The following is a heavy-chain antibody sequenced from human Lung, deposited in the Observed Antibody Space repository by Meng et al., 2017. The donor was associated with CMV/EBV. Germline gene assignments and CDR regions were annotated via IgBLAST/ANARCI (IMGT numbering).Heavy chain of an antibody. J-gene: IGHJ5*02. CDR2: INPNSGGT. V-gene: IGHV1-2*02. Sequence: KASGYTFTGYYMHWVRQAPGQGLEWMGWINPNSGGTNYAQKFQGRVTMTRDTSISTAYMELSRLRSDDTPVYYCARDQDSSSFYWFDPWGQGTLVTVSS. D-gene: IGHD6-13*01. CDR3: ARDQDSSSFYWFDP. CDR1: GYTFTGYY.